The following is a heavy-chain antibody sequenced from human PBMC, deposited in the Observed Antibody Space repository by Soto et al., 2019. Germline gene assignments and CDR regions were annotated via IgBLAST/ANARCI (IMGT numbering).Heavy chain of an antibody. CDR2: ILYDGSNK. CDR1: GFTFSSYG. Sequence: GGSLRLSCAASGFTFSSYGMHWARQAPGKGLEWVAAILYDGSNKYYADSVKGRFTISRDNSKNTLYLQMNSLRAEDTAVYYCAGGTYYFDYSGQGTQVTVSS. J-gene: IGHJ4*02. CDR3: AGGTYYFDY. D-gene: IGHD3-16*01. V-gene: IGHV3-33*08.